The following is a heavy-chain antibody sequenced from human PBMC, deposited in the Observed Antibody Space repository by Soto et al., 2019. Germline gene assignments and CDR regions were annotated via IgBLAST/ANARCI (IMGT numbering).Heavy chain of an antibody. Sequence: VQLAESGGGFVEPGGSLRLSCVVSGFSLSRAWMDWVRQVPGKGLVWVSRINKDATTTYADSVKGRFTISRDTAKNTLYLQMNSLRAEDTALYYCAREDFWSFAWGQGTLVTASS. V-gene: IGHV3-74*01. J-gene: IGHJ5*02. CDR1: GFSLSRAW. CDR2: INKDATT. CDR3: AREDFWSFA. D-gene: IGHD3-3*01.